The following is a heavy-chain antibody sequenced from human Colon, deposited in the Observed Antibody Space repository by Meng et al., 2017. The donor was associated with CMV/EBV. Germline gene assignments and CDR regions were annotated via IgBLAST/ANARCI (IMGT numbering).Heavy chain of an antibody. J-gene: IGHJ4*02. CDR2: ISKSDTYI. Sequence: EGQLVGAGGGVLKTGCTLRFACEVSGFPFSYYSMNWFRQAPGKGLEWVSSISKSDTYIFYKDSVKGRFTISRDNARNSVYLQMNSLRVEDTAVYYCVTYAQEASFEYWGQGTLVTVSS. V-gene: IGHV3-21*01. CDR3: VTYAQEASFEY. D-gene: IGHD3-16*01. CDR1: GFPFSYYS.